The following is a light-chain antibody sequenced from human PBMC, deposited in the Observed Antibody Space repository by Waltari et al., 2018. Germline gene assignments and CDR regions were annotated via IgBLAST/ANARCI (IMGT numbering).Light chain of an antibody. J-gene: IGKJ2*01. CDR2: KVS. V-gene: IGKV2-30*02. Sequence: DVVMTQSPLFLPVTLGQPASISCKSGQSLVHSDGITYLSWFPQRPGQSPRRLIYKVSERDPGAPDRFRGSGSGSDFTLRISRVEAEDVGVYFCMQSAHWPPYTFGQGTKLDI. CDR3: MQSAHWPPYT. CDR1: QSLVHSDGITY.